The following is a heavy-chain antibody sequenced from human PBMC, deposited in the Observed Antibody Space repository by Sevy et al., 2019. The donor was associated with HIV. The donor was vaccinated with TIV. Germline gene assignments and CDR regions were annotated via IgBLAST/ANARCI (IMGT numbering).Heavy chain of an antibody. CDR3: AKEGRSYGDSYFDH. V-gene: IGHV3-23*01. Sequence: GGSLRLSCAASGFTFSISAMTWVRQAPGKGLEWVSVISGSGNSAYYADSVKGRFPISRDNSKNTLSLQMNSLRAEDTAVYYCAKEGRSYGDSYFDHWGQGTLVTVSS. CDR1: GFTFSISA. CDR2: ISGSGNSA. J-gene: IGHJ4*02. D-gene: IGHD5-18*01.